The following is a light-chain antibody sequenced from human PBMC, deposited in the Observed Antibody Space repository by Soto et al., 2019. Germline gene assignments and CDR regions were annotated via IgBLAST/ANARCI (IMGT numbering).Light chain of an antibody. CDR3: QQYNTCPRT. V-gene: IGKV3-15*01. Sequence: EIVMTQSPATLSVSPGERATLSCRASQGIKDYVAWFQQKPGQAPKLLIYGASTRATAIPARFSGSRSGTEFTLSISILQSEDFAVYYCQQYNTCPRTFGQGTKVDTK. CDR2: GAS. CDR1: QGIKDY. J-gene: IGKJ1*01.